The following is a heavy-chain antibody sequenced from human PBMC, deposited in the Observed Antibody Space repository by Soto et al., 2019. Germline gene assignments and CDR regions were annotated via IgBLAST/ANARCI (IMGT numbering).Heavy chain of an antibody. V-gene: IGHV3-74*01. J-gene: IGHJ6*03. CDR1: GFTFSSYW. CDR3: AREGVAVADYYYYYYMDV. Sequence: PGESLKISCAASGFTFSSYWMHWVRQAPGKGLVWVSRINSDGSSTSNADSVKGRFTISRDNAKNTLYLQMNSLRAEDTALYYCAREGVAVADYYYYYYMDVWGKGTTVTVSS. CDR2: INSDGSST. D-gene: IGHD6-19*01.